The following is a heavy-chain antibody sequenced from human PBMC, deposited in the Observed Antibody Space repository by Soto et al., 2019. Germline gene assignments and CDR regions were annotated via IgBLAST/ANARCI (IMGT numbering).Heavy chain of an antibody. CDR3: ARAGSRGDYVRDFDY. CDR2: IDPADSST. CDR1: GYSFISYW. Sequence: GESLKISCKDSGYSFISYWISWVRQMPGKGLEWMGRIDPADSSTDYIPSFQGHVTISADKSISTAYLQWSSLKASDTAMYYCARAGSRGDYVRDFDYWGQGTLVTVSS. V-gene: IGHV5-10-1*01. J-gene: IGHJ4*02. D-gene: IGHD4-17*01.